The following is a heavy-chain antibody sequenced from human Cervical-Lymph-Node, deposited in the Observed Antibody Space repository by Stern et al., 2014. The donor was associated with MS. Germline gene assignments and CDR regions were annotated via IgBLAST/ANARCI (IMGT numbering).Heavy chain of an antibody. CDR1: GYTFTRYY. Sequence: QVQLVQSGAEVKKPGASVKVSCKASGYTFTRYYMNWVRQAPGQGLEWMGIINPSGGSTSYAQKFQGRVTMTRDTSTSTVYMELSSLRSEDTAVYYCARGRQQLVRLDAFDIWGQGTMVTVSS. V-gene: IGHV1-46*01. D-gene: IGHD6-13*01. J-gene: IGHJ3*02. CDR3: ARGRQQLVRLDAFDI. CDR2: INPSGGST.